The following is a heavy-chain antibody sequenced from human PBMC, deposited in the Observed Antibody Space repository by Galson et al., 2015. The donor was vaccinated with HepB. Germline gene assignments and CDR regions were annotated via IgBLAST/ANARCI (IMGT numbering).Heavy chain of an antibody. D-gene: IGHD3-3*01. V-gene: IGHV5-10-1*01. CDR1: GYSFTSYW. J-gene: IGHJ4*02. CDR2: IDPSDSYT. CDR3: ARRSGYDFWSGYSYYFDY. Sequence: QSGAEVKKPGESLRISCKGSGYSFTSYWISWVRQMPGKGLEWMGRIDPSDSYTNYSPSFQGHVTISADKSISTAYLQWSSLKASDTAMYYCARRSGYDFWSGYSYYFDYWGQGTLVTVSS.